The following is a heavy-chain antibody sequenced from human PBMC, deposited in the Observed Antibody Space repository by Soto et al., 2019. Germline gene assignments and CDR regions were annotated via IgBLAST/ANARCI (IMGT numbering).Heavy chain of an antibody. CDR2: IWHDGSEK. CDR3: GRDWWDGRNCVGGGGCVGDF. J-gene: IGHJ4*02. V-gene: IGHV3-33*01. CDR1: GCTFSHYG. D-gene: IGHD1-26*01. Sequence: QVQLVESGGGVVQPGTSLRLSCTVSGCTFSHYGFYWVRQPPGKGLEWVAFIWHDGSEKYYADSVKGRFTISRDSFKNTVFLERNPLGAEDTAVYYCGRDWWDGRNCVGGGGCVGDFWGQGTMVTVSS.